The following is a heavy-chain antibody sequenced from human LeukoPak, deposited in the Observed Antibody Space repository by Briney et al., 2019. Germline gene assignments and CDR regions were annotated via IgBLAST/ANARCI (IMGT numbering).Heavy chain of an antibody. CDR1: GYTITGYY. CDR3: ARAGGASDSSGWYVFDY. J-gene: IGHJ4*02. V-gene: IGHV1-2*04. D-gene: IGHD6-19*01. Sequence: ASVTVPCRASGYTITGYYIHGVRQAPGQGLEWMGWINPNSGGTNYAQMFQGWVTMTRDTSISTAYMELSRLRSDDTAVYYCARAGGASDSSGWYVFDYWGQGTLVTVSS. CDR2: INPNSGGT.